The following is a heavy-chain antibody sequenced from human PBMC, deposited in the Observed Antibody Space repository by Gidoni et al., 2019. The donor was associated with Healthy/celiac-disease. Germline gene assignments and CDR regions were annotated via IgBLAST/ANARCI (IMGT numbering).Heavy chain of an antibody. J-gene: IGHJ4*02. D-gene: IGHD2-15*01. CDR1: GGSISSSSYY. CDR3: ARRVPGYCSGGSCYGGGYYFDY. V-gene: IGHV4-39*01. CDR2: IYYSGST. Sequence: QLQLQESGPGLVKPSETLSLTCTVSGGSISSSSYYWGWIRQPPGKGLEWIGSIYYSGSTYYNPSLKSRVTISVDTSKNQFSLKLSSVTAADTAVYYCARRVPGYCSGGSCYGGGYYFDYWGQGTLVTVSS.